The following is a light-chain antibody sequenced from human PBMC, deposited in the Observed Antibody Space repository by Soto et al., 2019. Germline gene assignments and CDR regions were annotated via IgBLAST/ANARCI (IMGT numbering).Light chain of an antibody. CDR3: QHYNSSSEA. Sequence: EIVMTQSPATLSVSPGERVILSWRASQSVSGNLAWYQQKPGQAPRVLIYGASTRATGIPVRFSGSGSGTEFTLTISSLQSEDFATYYCQHYNSSSEAFGQGTKVDIK. V-gene: IGKV3-15*01. CDR1: QSVSGN. J-gene: IGKJ1*01. CDR2: GAS.